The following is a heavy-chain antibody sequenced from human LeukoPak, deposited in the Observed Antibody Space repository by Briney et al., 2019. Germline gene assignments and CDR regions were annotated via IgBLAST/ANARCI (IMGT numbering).Heavy chain of an antibody. V-gene: IGHV1-69*04. CDR2: IIPNLGIA. CDR1: GGTFSSYA. J-gene: IGHJ6*02. D-gene: IGHD5-12*01. Sequence: ASVKVSCKASGGTFSSYAISWVRQAPGQGLEWMGRIIPNLGIANYAQKFQGRVTITADKSTSTAYMELSSLRSEDTAVYYCARDGYAYYYYGMDVWGQGTTVTVSS. CDR3: ARDGYAYYYYGMDV.